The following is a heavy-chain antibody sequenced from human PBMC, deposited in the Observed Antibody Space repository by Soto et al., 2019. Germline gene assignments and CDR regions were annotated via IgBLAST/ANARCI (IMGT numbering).Heavy chain of an antibody. CDR3: ARLGFWSGYLNNWFDP. J-gene: IGHJ5*02. Sequence: PGESLKISCKGSGYSFTSYWIGWVRQMPGKGLEWMGIIYPGDSDTRYSPSFQGQVTISADKSISTAYLQWSSLKASDTAMYYCARLGFWSGYLNNWFDPWGQGTLVTVS. CDR2: IYPGDSDT. D-gene: IGHD3-3*01. V-gene: IGHV5-51*01. CDR1: GYSFTSYW.